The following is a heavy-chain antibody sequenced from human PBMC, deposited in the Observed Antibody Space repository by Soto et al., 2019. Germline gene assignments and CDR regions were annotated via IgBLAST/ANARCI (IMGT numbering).Heavy chain of an antibody. Sequence: GESLKISCKGSGYSFTSYWIGWVRQMPGKGLEWMGIIYPGDSDTRYSPSFQGQVTISADKSISTAYLQWSSLKASDTAMYYCASLRSPIGDSMGYYYDAFDIWGQGIMGTVS. CDR1: GYSFTSYW. V-gene: IGHV5-51*01. J-gene: IGHJ3*02. D-gene: IGHD3-22*01. CDR3: ASLRSPIGDSMGYYYDAFDI. CDR2: IYPGDSDT.